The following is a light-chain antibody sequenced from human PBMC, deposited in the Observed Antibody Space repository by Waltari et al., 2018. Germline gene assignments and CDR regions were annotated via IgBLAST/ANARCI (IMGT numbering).Light chain of an antibody. J-gene: IGLJ2*01. V-gene: IGLV2-8*01. CDR2: EVS. Sequence: QSALTQPPSASGSLGQSVTISCTGTSSDVGGYKYVSWYQQHPGKAPKLIIYEVSKRPSGVPDRFSGSKSGSTASLTVSGLLAEDEADYYCSSYAGSNNLVVFGGGTKLTVL. CDR1: SSDVGGYKY. CDR3: SSYAGSNNLVV.